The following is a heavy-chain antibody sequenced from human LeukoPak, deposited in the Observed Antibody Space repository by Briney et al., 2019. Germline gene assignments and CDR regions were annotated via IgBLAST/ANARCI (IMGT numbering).Heavy chain of an antibody. CDR3: ARDRRYSYGYDY. J-gene: IGHJ4*02. D-gene: IGHD5-18*01. Sequence: ASETLSLTCTVSGGSISSYYWSWIRQPPGKGLEWIGYIYYSGSTNYNPSLKSRVTISVDTSKNQISLKLSSVTAADTAVYYCARDRRYSYGYDYWGQGTLVTVSS. V-gene: IGHV4-59*01. CDR1: GGSISSYY. CDR2: IYYSGST.